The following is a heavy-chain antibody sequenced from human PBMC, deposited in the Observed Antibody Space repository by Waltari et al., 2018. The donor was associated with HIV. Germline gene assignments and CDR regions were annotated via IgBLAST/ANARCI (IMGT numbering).Heavy chain of an antibody. D-gene: IGHD6-13*01. CDR3: TKDPVTAVGNINWFDP. CDR2: ISGSGDNR. CDR1: GFSFSIYA. V-gene: IGHV3-23*01. J-gene: IGHJ5*02. Sequence: VQLFESGGCLVQPGGSLRLSRRASGFSFSIYAMNWVRQAPGKGLEWVSGISGSGDNRYYADSVKGRFTISRDNSKNKVFLQMKSLRPEDTAFYYCTKDPVTAVGNINWFDPWGQGTLVTVSS.